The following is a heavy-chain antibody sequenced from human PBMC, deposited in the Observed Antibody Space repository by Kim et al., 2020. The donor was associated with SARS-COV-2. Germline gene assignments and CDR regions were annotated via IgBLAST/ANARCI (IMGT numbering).Heavy chain of an antibody. CDR2: VDREKPEA. CDR3: ATTIWGGLDF. D-gene: IGHD7-27*01. Sequence: ASVKVSCKVSGYILSELPIYWVRQAAGKGLEWLGGVDREKPEAVFGQQIQGRLTMTEDTSTDTAYMPLTRLRSDDTAVYYCATTIWGGLDFWGQGTTVTVSS. V-gene: IGHV1-24*01. J-gene: IGHJ6*02. CDR1: GYILSELP.